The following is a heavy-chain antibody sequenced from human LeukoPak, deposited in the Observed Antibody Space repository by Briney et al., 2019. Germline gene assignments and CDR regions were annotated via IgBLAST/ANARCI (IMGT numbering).Heavy chain of an antibody. D-gene: IGHD3-3*01. V-gene: IGHV4-4*07. Sequence: SETLSLTCTVSGGSISSYYWSWIRQPAGKGLEWIGRIYTSGSTNYNPSLKSRVTMSVDTSKNQFSLKLSSVPAADTAVYYCARVTTIFGVPPYYYYYMDVWGKGTTVTVSS. CDR1: GGSISSYY. CDR2: IYTSGST. J-gene: IGHJ6*03. CDR3: ARVTTIFGVPPYYYYYMDV.